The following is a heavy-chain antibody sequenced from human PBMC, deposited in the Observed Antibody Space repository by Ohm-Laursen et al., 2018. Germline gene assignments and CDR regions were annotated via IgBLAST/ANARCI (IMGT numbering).Heavy chain of an antibody. CDR1: GFSFSTYT. CDR2: VSTSGSDT. CDR3: ARDQGWVDY. V-gene: IGHV3-21*01. Sequence: GSLRLSCAASGFSFSTYTLNWVRQAPGKGLEWVSSVSTSGSDTYYADSVKGRFTIPRDNAKNSLYLQMNSLRAEDTAVYYCARDQGWVDYWGQGTLVTVSS. J-gene: IGHJ4*02. D-gene: IGHD6-19*01.